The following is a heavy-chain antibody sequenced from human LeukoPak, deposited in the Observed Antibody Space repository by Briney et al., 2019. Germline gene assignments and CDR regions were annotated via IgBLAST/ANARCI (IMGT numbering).Heavy chain of an antibody. CDR1: GYTFTSYD. CDR3: ARGGSQLLWFGELLPNWFDP. J-gene: IGHJ5*02. CDR2: MNPNSGNT. V-gene: IGHV1-8*01. D-gene: IGHD3-10*01. Sequence: ASVKVSCKASGYTFTSYDINWVRQATGQGLEWMGWMNPNSGNTGYAQKFQGRDTMTRNTSISTAYMELSSLRSEDTAVYYCARGGSQLLWFGELLPNWFDPWGQGTLVTVSS.